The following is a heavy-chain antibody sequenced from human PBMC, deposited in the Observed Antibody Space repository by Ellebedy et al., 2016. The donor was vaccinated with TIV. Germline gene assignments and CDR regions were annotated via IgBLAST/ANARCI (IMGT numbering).Heavy chain of an antibody. D-gene: IGHD5-24*01. CDR2: IQSDGSSK. J-gene: IGHJ4*02. CDR3: AKDWPQSGYDY. Sequence: PGGSLRLSCAASGFTFGHYGMHWVRQAPGKGLEWVTFIQSDGSSKYYADSVKGRFTISRDNSENPLFLLMNSLRADDTAVYYCAKDWPQSGYDYWGQGTLVTVSS. CDR1: GFTFGHYG. V-gene: IGHV3-30*02.